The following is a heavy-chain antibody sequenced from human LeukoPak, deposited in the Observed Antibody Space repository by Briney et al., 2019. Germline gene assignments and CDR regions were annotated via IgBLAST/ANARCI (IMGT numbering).Heavy chain of an antibody. V-gene: IGHV4-39*01. CDR1: GGSISSSSYY. CDR2: IYYTGIT. Sequence: PSETLSLTCTVSGGSISSSSYYWGWIRQPPGKGLEWIGTIYYTGITYYNPSLKSRVTISVDTSKNQFSLKLSSVTAADTAVYYCARVPPDYGVYYFDYWGQGTLVTVSS. J-gene: IGHJ4*02. D-gene: IGHD4-17*01. CDR3: ARVPPDYGVYYFDY.